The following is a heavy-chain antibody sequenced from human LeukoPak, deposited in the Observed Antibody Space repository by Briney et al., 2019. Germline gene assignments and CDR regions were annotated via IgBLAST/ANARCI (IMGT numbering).Heavy chain of an antibody. CDR1: GFTFSIAW. CDR3: SGRATVRSGLDV. CDR2: IRSKANDYAT. V-gene: IGHV3-73*01. D-gene: IGHD6-19*01. Sequence: GGSLRLSCAASGFTFSIAWMSWVRQAPGKGLEWVGRIRSKANDYATTYSASVEGRFTISREDSKNMIYLEMNSLKTEDTAMYYCSGRATVRSGLDVWGEGTTVTVSP. J-gene: IGHJ6*04.